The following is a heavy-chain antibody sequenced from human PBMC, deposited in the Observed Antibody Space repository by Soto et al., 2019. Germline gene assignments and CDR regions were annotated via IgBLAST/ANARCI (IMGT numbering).Heavy chain of an antibody. CDR2: ISSSSSYI. D-gene: IGHD3-10*01. V-gene: IGHV3-21*01. J-gene: IGHJ4*02. CDR1: GFTFSSDS. CDR3: ARVEQAVRGVRYFDY. Sequence: EVQLVESGGGLVKPGGSLRLSCAASGFTFSSDSMNWFRQAPGKGLEWVSSISSSSSYIYYADSVKGRFTISRDNAKNSLYLQMNSLRAEDTAVYYCARVEQAVRGVRYFDYWGQGTLVTVSS.